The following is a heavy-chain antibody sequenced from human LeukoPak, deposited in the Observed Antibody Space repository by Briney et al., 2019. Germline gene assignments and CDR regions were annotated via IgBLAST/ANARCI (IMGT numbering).Heavy chain of an antibody. CDR2: IYYSGST. Sequence: SETLSLTCAVSGGSISSNSYYWGWIRQPPGKGLEWIGSIYYSGSTYYNPSLKSRVTISVDTSKNQFSLKLSSVTAADTAVYYCAREGKRQLVRHYMDVWGKGTTVTISS. V-gene: IGHV4-39*01. CDR1: GGSISSNSYY. D-gene: IGHD6-13*01. J-gene: IGHJ6*03. CDR3: AREGKRQLVRHYMDV.